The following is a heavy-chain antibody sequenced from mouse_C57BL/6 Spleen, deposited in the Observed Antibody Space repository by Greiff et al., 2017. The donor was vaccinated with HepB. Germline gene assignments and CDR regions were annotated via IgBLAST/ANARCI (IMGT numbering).Heavy chain of an antibody. CDR1: GYAFSSYW. CDR3: ARRDYGSSHDWYFDV. CDR2: IYPGDGDT. J-gene: IGHJ1*03. V-gene: IGHV1-80*01. Sequence: VQLQQSGAELVKPGASVKISCKASGYAFSSYWMNWVKQRPGKGLEWIGQIYPGDGDTNYNGKFKGKATLTADKYSSTAYMQLRSLTSDDSAVYFWARRDYGSSHDWYFDVWGTGTTVTVSS. D-gene: IGHD1-1*01.